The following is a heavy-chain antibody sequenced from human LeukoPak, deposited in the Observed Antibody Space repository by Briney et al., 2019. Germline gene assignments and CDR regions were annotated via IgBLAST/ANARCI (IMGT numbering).Heavy chain of an antibody. CDR1: GGSVSSGSYY. Sequence: SETLSLTCTVSGGSVSSGSYYWSWIRQPPGKGLEWIGEINHSGSTNYNPSLKSRVTISVDTSKNQFSLKLSSVTAADTAVYYCARGLVTMVRGIIANRNWFDPWGQGTLVTVSS. J-gene: IGHJ5*02. CDR2: INHSGST. D-gene: IGHD3-10*01. V-gene: IGHV4-39*07. CDR3: ARGLVTMVRGIIANRNWFDP.